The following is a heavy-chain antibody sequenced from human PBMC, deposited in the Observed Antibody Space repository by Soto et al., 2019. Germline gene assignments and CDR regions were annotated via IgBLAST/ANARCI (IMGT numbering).Heavy chain of an antibody. CDR2: ISSSSSTI. CDR1: GFTFSSYS. D-gene: IGHD3-16*01. CDR3: ALAPRLGDYYYYMDV. J-gene: IGHJ6*03. Sequence: GGSLRLSCAASGFTFSSYSMDWVRQAPGKGLEWVSYISSSSSTIYYADSVKGRFTISRDNAKNSLYLQMNSLRAEDTAVYYCALAPRLGDYYYYMDVWGKGTTVTVSS. V-gene: IGHV3-48*01.